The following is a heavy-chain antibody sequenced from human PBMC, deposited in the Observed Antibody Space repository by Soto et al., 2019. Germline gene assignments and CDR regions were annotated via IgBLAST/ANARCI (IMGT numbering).Heavy chain of an antibody. CDR1: GGSVSSGSYY. J-gene: IGHJ4*02. D-gene: IGHD3-10*01. Sequence: PSETLSLTCTVCGGSVSSGSYYWSWIRQPPGKGLEWIGYIYYSGSTNYNQSLKSRVTISVDTSKNQFSLKLSSVSAADTAVYYGARGRGKPDRGVIETFAPQKAHLAYVGQGTLVAVSS. CDR3: ARGRGKPDRGVIETFAPQKAHLAY. V-gene: IGHV4-61*01. CDR2: IYYSGST.